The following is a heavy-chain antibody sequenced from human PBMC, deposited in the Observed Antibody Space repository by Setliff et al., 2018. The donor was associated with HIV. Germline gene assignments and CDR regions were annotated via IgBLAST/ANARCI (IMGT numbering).Heavy chain of an antibody. CDR1: GFTFGSYP. CDR3: ARLRGSYDFSNGFDP. D-gene: IGHD3-3*01. J-gene: IGHJ5*02. V-gene: IGHV3-30*04. CDR2: ISYGGGLN. Sequence: GGSLRLSCAASGFTFGSYPMHWVRQAPGKGLERVAVISYGGGLNLYADSVKGRFTISRDNAKNSLYLQMNSLRAEDTAVYYGARLRGSYDFSNGFDPWGQGTLVTVSS.